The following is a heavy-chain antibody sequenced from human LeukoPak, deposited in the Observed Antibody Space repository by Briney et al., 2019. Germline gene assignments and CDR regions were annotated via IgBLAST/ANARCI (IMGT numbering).Heavy chain of an antibody. J-gene: IGHJ4*02. Sequence: SGGSLRLSCAASGFTFSSYGMPWVRQTPGKGLEWVAVISYDGSNKYYADSVKGRFTISRDNSKNTLYLQMNSLRAEDTAVYYCAKEASIAAPYSLDYWGQGTLVTVSS. CDR3: AKEASIAAPYSLDY. D-gene: IGHD6-6*01. V-gene: IGHV3-30*18. CDR1: GFTFSSYG. CDR2: ISYDGSNK.